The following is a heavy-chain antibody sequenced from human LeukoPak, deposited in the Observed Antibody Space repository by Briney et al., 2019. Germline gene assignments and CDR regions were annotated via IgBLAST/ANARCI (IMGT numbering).Heavy chain of an antibody. V-gene: IGHV3-21*01. D-gene: IGHD6-13*01. CDR2: INILSNYI. Sequence: GGSLRLSWAASGFTFSSYSMNWVRQAPGKGLEWVSSINILSNYIYYADSVKGRFTISRDNAKNSLYLQMNSLRAEDTAVYYCARDSHSSSWYSEFDYWGQGTLVTVSS. CDR3: ARDSHSSSWYSEFDY. CDR1: GFTFSSYS. J-gene: IGHJ4*02.